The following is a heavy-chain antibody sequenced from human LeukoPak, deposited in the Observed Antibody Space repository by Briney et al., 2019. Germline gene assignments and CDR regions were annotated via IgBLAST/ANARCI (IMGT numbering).Heavy chain of an antibody. Sequence: GGSLRLSCAASGFTFSSYAMSWVRQAPGKGLEWVSAISGSGGSTYYADSVKGRFTISRDNSKNTLYLQMNSLRAEDTAVYYCAKSRVVRYYYYYYMDVWGKGTTVTVSS. CDR2: ISGSGGST. CDR3: AKSRVVRYYYYYYMDV. D-gene: IGHD3-22*01. J-gene: IGHJ6*03. V-gene: IGHV3-23*01. CDR1: GFTFSSYA.